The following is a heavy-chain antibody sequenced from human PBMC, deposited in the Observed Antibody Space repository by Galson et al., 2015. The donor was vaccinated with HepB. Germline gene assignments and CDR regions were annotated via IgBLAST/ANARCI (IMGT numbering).Heavy chain of an antibody. V-gene: IGHV3-30-3*01. J-gene: IGHJ5*01. D-gene: IGHD6-13*01. Sequence: SLRLSCAASGFTFNTYAMHWVRQAPGKGLEWVAVISYDGSNKYYADSVKGRFTISRDNSKNTLYLQMNSLRAEDTAVYYCARDLGKGIAAAGTVDSWGHGTLVTASS. CDR1: GFTFNTYA. CDR3: ARDLGKGIAAAGTVDS. CDR2: ISYDGSNK.